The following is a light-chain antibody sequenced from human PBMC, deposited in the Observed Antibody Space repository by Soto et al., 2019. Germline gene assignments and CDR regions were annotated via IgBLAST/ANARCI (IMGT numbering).Light chain of an antibody. Sequence: QSALTQPASVSGSPGQSITISCTGTSSDVGGYNHVSWYQQHPGKAPKLMIYDVTNRPSGVSNRFSGSKSGNTASLTISGLQAEDEADYYGNSYTSTYTLLFGGGTKVTVL. J-gene: IGLJ2*01. V-gene: IGLV2-14*03. CDR3: NSYTSTYTLL. CDR2: DVT. CDR1: SSDVGGYNH.